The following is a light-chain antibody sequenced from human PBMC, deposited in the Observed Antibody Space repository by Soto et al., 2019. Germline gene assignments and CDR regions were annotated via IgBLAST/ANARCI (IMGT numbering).Light chain of an antibody. CDR1: SSDVGGYHY. CDR2: EVS. J-gene: IGLJ2*01. Sequence: QSALTQPPSASGSPGQSVTISCTGTSSDVGGYHYVSWYQHHPGKAPKLMIYEVSKRTSGVPDRFSGSKSGSTASLTVSGLQAEDEADYYCCSYAGSNNFVVFGGGTKVTVL. CDR3: CSYAGSNNFVV. V-gene: IGLV2-8*01.